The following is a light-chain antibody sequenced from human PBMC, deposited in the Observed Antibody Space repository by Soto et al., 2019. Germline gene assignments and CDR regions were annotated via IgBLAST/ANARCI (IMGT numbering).Light chain of an antibody. J-gene: IGKJ1*01. CDR1: QSLVYTNGNTY. Sequence: DVVVTQSPLSLPVILGQPASISCRSSQSLVYTNGNTYLAWFQQRPGQSPRRLIYKVSIRDSGVPDRFSGSGSGTEFTLTISRVEAEDVGVYYCMQGTHWPRTFGQGTKVEIK. V-gene: IGKV2-30*01. CDR3: MQGTHWPRT. CDR2: KVS.